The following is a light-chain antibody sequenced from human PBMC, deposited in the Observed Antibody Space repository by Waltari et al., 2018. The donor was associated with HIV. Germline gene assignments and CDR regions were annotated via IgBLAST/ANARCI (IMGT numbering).Light chain of an antibody. CDR3: QSYDTSSHVV. Sequence: NFMLTQPHSVSESPGKTVTISCTGSSGSIASNYVQWYQQRPGSAPTTVIYEDRQRPSGGPYRFSGSIDSSSNSAYLTISGLKTEDEADYYCQSYDTSSHVVFGGGTKLTVL. J-gene: IGLJ2*01. V-gene: IGLV6-57*02. CDR1: SGSIASNY. CDR2: EDR.